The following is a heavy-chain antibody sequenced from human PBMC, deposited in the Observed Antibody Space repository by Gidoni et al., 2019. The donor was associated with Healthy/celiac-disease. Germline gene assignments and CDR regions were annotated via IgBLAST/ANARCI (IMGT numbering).Heavy chain of an antibody. D-gene: IGHD3-16*02. CDR2: ISCSGGST. V-gene: IGHV3-23*01. CDR3: AKDRYDYVWGSYRTQLYFDL. CDR1: GFNFSSYA. J-gene: IGHJ2*01. Sequence: EVQLLESGGGLVQPGGYLRLSCAASGFNFSSYAMSWVRQAPGKGLEWVSAISCSGGSTYYADSVKGRFTISRDNSKNTLYLQMNSLRAEETAVYYCAKDRYDYVWGSYRTQLYFDLWGRGTLVTVSS.